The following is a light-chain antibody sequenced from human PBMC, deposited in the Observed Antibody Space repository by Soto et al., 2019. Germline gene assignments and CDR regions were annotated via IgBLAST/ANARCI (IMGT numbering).Light chain of an antibody. CDR2: EVS. J-gene: IGLJ3*02. Sequence: QSALTQPASVSGSPGQSITISCTGTSSDVGGYNYVSWYQQHPGKAPKLMIYEVSNRPSGVSNRFSVSKSDNTASLTISGLQAEDEADYYCSSYTSSRLGVFGGGTKLTVL. V-gene: IGLV2-14*01. CDR1: SSDVGGYNY. CDR3: SSYTSSRLGV.